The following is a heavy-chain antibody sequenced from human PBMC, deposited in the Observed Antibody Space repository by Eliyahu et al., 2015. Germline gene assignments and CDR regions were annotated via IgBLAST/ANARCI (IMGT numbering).Heavy chain of an antibody. CDR1: GYSFATYW. V-gene: IGHV5-10-1*03. CDR3: ARRVGSVAGCDFDR. J-gene: IGHJ4*02. CDR2: IDPXDSFT. D-gene: IGHD6-19*01. Sequence: EVQLVQSGAEVKKPGXXLRISCKGSGYSFATYWXXWVRQTPGAGVEWMGRIDPXDSFTRYNPSFEGXVKISVDKSISXAYLQWSSLEASDTAMYYCARRVGSVAGCDFDRWGQGTLVTVSS.